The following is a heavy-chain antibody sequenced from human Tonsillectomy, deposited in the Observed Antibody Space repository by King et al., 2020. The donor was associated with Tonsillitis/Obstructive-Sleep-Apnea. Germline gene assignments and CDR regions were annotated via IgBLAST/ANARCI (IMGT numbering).Heavy chain of an antibody. J-gene: IGHJ6*02. D-gene: IGHD3-3*01. CDR3: ARDLRSDFWSGDYYGMDV. CDR1: GFTVSNNH. CDR2: IYSGGTT. V-gene: IGHV3-53*01. Sequence: VQLVESGGGLIQPGGSLRLSCAASGFTVSNNHMSWVRQAPGKGLEWVSLIYSGGTTYYADSVKGRFTISRDNFKNTLYLQMNSLRAEDTAVYYCARDLRSDFWSGDYYGMDVWGQGTTVTVSS.